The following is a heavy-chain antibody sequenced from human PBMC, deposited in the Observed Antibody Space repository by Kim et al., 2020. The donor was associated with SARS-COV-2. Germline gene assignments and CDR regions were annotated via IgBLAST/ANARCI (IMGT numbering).Heavy chain of an antibody. Sequence: GGSLRLSCAASGFTFSSYSMNWVRQAPGKGLEWVSSIRSSSYIYYADSVKGRFTISRDNAKNSLYLQMNSLRAEDTAVYYCARDGQFLEWLSPWYYYYYMDVWGNGTTVTVSS. CDR2: IRSSSYI. V-gene: IGHV3-21*01. CDR1: GFTFSSYS. CDR3: ARDGQFLEWLSPWYYYYYMDV. D-gene: IGHD3-3*01. J-gene: IGHJ6*03.